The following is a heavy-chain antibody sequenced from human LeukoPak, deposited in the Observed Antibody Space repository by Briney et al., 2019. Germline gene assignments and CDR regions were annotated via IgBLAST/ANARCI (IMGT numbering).Heavy chain of an antibody. V-gene: IGHV1-24*01. CDR1: GYTLTELS. J-gene: IGHJ1*01. Sequence: GASVKVSCKVSGYTLTELSMHWVRRAPGKGLEWMGGFDPEDGETIYAQKFQGRVTMTEDTSTDTAYMELSSLRSEDTAVYYCATTGGSYTHRYAEYFQHWGQGTLVTVSS. D-gene: IGHD1-26*01. CDR3: ATTGGSYTHRYAEYFQH. CDR2: FDPEDGET.